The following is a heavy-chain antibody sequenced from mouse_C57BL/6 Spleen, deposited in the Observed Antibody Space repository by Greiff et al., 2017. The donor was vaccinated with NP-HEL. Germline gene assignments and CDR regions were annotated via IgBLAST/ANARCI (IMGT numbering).Heavy chain of an antibody. CDR2: IDPSDSYT. J-gene: IGHJ2*01. V-gene: IGHV1-59*01. Sequence: VQLQQPGAELVRPGTSVKLSCKASGYTFTSYWMHWVKQRPGQGLEWIGVIDPSDSYTNYNQKFKGKATLTVDTSSSTAYMQLSSLTSEDSAVYYCARGKALGQDYFDYWGQGTTLTVSS. D-gene: IGHD3-3*01. CDR3: ARGKALGQDYFDY. CDR1: GYTFTSYW.